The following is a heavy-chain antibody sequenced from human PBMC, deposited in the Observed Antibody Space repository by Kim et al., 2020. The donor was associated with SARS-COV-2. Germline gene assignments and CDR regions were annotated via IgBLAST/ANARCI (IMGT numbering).Heavy chain of an antibody. Sequence: SVKVSCRPSGGTFSSHAFSWVRQAPGQGLEWVGGIIPKFDTTNYAQIFQGRVAITADESTHTDYMFLNTLTLEDTAVYFCASGGYSGYDSMGIFTYSGMGVWGRGTTVIVST. CDR2: IIPKFDTT. CDR3: ASGGYSGYDSMGIFTYSGMGV. CDR1: GGTFSSHA. J-gene: IGHJ6*01. D-gene: IGHD5-12*01. V-gene: IGHV1-69*13.